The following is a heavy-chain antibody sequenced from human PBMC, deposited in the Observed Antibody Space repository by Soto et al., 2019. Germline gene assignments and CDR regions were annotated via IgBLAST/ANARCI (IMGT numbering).Heavy chain of an antibody. CDR2: ISSSSSYI. Sequence: EVQLVESGGGLVQPGGSLRLSCAASGFTFSSYSMNWVRQAPGKGLEWVSSISSSSSYIYYADSVKGRFTISRDNAKNSLYMQMNSLRAEDTAVYYCAGAVAGTGYYFDYWGQGTLVTVSS. D-gene: IGHD6-19*01. CDR3: AGAVAGTGYYFDY. J-gene: IGHJ4*02. V-gene: IGHV3-21*01. CDR1: GFTFSSYS.